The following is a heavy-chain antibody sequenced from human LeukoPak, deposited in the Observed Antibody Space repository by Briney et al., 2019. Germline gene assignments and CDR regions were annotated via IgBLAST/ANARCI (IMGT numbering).Heavy chain of an antibody. V-gene: IGHV1-18*01. Sequence: ASVKVSCKASGGTFSSYAISWVRQAPGQGLEWMGWISAYNGNTNYAQKLQGRVTMTTDTSTSTAYMELRSLRSDDTAVYYCARDVQYYYDSSGYDAFDIWGQGTMVTVSS. CDR1: GGTFSSYA. CDR2: ISAYNGNT. CDR3: ARDVQYYYDSSGYDAFDI. D-gene: IGHD3-22*01. J-gene: IGHJ3*02.